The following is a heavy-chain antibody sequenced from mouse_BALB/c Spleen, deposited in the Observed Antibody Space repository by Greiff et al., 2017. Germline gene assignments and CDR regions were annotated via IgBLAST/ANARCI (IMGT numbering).Heavy chain of an antibody. V-gene: IGHV14-3*02. J-gene: IGHJ2*01. Sequence: VQLQQSGAELVKPGASVKLSCTASGFNIKDTYMHWVKQRPEQGLEWIGRIDPANGNTKYDPKFQGKATITADTSSNTAYLQLSSLTSEDTAVYYCARSLYDYESFDYWGQGTTLTVSA. CDR1: GFNIKDTY. CDR2: IDPANGNT. D-gene: IGHD2-4*01. CDR3: ARSLYDYESFDY.